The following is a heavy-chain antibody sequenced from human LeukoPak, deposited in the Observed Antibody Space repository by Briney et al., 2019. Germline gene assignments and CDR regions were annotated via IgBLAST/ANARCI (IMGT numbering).Heavy chain of an antibody. D-gene: IGHD4-17*01. CDR2: IKSKTDGGTT. V-gene: IGHV3-15*01. CDR1: GFAFSNAW. CDR3: TTENTVTISWAFDP. Sequence: GGSVRLSCGASGFAFSNAWMSWVRQAPGKGLEWVGRIKSKTDGGTTDYAAPVKGRFTISRDDSKNTLYLQMNSLKTEDTAVYYCTTENTVTISWAFDPWGQGTLVTVSS. J-gene: IGHJ5*02.